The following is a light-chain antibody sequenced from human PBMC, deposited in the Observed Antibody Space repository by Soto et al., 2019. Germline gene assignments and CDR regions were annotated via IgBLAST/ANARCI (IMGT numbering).Light chain of an antibody. CDR2: EVS. CDR1: SSDVGGYNY. V-gene: IGLV2-14*01. Sequence: QSVLTRPASVSGSPGQSITISCTGTSSDVGGYNYVSWYQQHPGKAPKLMIYEVSNRPSGVSNRFSGSKSGNTASLTISGLQAEDEADYYCSSYTSSSTPLIFGTGTKLTVL. CDR3: SSYTSSSTPLI. J-gene: IGLJ1*01.